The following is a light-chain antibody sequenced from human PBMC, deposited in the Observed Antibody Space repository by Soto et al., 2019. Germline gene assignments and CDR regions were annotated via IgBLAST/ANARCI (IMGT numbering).Light chain of an antibody. Sequence: QSVLTQPASVSGSPGQSITISCTGTSTDIGTYSYVSWYQQHPGKVPKLMIYDVTNRPSGVSNRFSGSKSGNTASLTISGLQAEDEADYYCSSYTTSSTLVVFGGGTKVTVL. CDR1: STDIGTYSY. CDR2: DVT. CDR3: SSYTTSSTLVV. V-gene: IGLV2-14*03. J-gene: IGLJ2*01.